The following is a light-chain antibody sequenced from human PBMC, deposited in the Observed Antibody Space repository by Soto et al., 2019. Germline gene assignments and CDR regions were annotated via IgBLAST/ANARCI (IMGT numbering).Light chain of an antibody. CDR2: DVS. Sequence: QSALTQPASVSGSPGQSITISCTGTSSDVGGYNYVSWYQRHPGKAPKLMIFDVSNRPSGVSNRFSGSKSANTASLTISGLQDEDEADYFCSSYTSSTTPYVFGTGTKVTVL. V-gene: IGLV2-14*03. J-gene: IGLJ1*01. CDR3: SSYTSSTTPYV. CDR1: SSDVGGYNY.